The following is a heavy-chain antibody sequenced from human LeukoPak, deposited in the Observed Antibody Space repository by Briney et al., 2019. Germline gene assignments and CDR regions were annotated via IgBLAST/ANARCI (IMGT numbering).Heavy chain of an antibody. CDR3: AKTDRGYDPKYFDY. CDR2: ISWNSGSI. J-gene: IGHJ4*02. V-gene: IGHV3-9*01. Sequence: PGRSLRLSCAASGFTFDDYAMHWVRQAPGKGLEWVSGISWNSGSIGYADSVKGRFTISRDNSKNTLYLQMNSLRAEDTALYYCAKTDRGYDPKYFDYWGQGTLVTVSS. CDR1: GFTFDDYA. D-gene: IGHD5-12*01.